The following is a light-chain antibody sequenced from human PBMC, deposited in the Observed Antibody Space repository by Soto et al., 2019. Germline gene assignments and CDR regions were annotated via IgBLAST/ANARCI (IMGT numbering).Light chain of an antibody. J-gene: IGLJ1*01. V-gene: IGLV2-8*01. CDR1: SSDVGGYNY. CDR3: SSYAGSSNV. CDR2: EVN. Sequence: QSVLTQPASVSGSPGQSIIISCTGTSSDVGGYNYVSWYQQHPGKAPKLMIYEVNKRPSGVPDRFSGSKSGNTASLTVSGLQAEDEADYYCSSYAGSSNVFGTGTKLTVL.